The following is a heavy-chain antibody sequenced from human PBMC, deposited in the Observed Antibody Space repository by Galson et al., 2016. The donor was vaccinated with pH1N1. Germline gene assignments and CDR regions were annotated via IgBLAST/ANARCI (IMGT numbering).Heavy chain of an antibody. CDR3: ARDSEYSGHEGFH. V-gene: IGHV3-30*09. D-gene: IGHD5-12*01. Sequence: SLRLSCAASGFTFTSYAMHWVRQAPGKGLEWVAVILYVGTNEYYADSVKGRLAISRDKTQSTVYLQMNSLRTEDTAVYYCARDSEYSGHEGFHWAQGTLVIVSS. CDR1: GFTFTSYA. CDR2: ILYVGTNE. J-gene: IGHJ4*02.